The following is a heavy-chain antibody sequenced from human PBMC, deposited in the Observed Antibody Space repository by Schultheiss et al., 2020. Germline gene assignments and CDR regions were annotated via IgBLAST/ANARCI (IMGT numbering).Heavy chain of an antibody. CDR2: INAGNGNR. CDR1: GYSFTNYA. CDR3: ARDAEYCGGDCYSLYYFDY. V-gene: IGHV1-3*01. Sequence: ASVKGSCKASGYSFTNYAIHWVRQAPGQRLEWMGWINAGNGNRKYSQKFQGRVTITRDTSASTAYMELSRLRSEDTAVYFCARDAEYCGGDCYSLYYFDYWGQGTLVTVSS. J-gene: IGHJ4*02. D-gene: IGHD2-21*02.